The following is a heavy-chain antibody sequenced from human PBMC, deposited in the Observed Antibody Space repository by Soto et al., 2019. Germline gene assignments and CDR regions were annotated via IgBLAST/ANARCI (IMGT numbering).Heavy chain of an antibody. Sequence: QVQLQESGPGLVKPSETLSLTCTVSGGSISSYYWSWIRQPPGKGLEWIGYIYYSGSTNYNPSLKSRVTISVDTSKNQFSLQLSSVTAADTAVYYCARGGGRVPAAKAYYYYGMDVWGQGTTVTVSS. D-gene: IGHD2-2*01. CDR3: ARGGGRVPAAKAYYYYGMDV. CDR1: GGSISSYY. J-gene: IGHJ6*02. CDR2: IYYSGST. V-gene: IGHV4-59*01.